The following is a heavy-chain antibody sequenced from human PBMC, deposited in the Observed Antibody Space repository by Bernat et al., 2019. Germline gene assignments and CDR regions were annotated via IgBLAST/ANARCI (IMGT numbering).Heavy chain of an antibody. CDR3: ARAPYDILTGYYRTNFDY. D-gene: IGHD3-9*01. V-gene: IGHV4-34*01. J-gene: IGHJ4*02. CDR2: INHSGST. Sequence: QLQLQESGPGLVKPSETLSLTCAVYGGSFSGYYWSWIRQPPGKGLEWIGEINHSGSTNYNPSLKSRVTISVDTSKNQFSLKLSSVTAADTAVYYCARAPYDILTGYYRTNFDYWGQGTLVTVSS. CDR1: GGSFSGYY.